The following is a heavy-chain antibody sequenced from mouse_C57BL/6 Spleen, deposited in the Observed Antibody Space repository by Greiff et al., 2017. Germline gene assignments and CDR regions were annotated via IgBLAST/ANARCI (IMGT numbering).Heavy chain of an antibody. CDR1: GYTFTSYW. CDR2: IYPGSGST. D-gene: IGHD1-1*01. CDR3: ARGDYYGSSSHWYFDV. J-gene: IGHJ1*03. Sequence: QVQLQQPGAELVKPGASVKMSCKASGYTFTSYWLTWVKQRPGQGLEWIGDIYPGSGSTNYNEKFKSKATLTVDTSSSTAYMQLSSLTSEDSAVYYCARGDYYGSSSHWYFDVWGTGTTVTVSS. V-gene: IGHV1-55*01.